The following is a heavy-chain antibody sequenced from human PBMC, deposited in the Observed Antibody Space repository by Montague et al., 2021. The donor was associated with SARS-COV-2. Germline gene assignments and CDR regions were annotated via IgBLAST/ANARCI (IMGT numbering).Heavy chain of an antibody. V-gene: IGHV3-30*04. Sequence: SLRLSCAASGFTFSSYAMHWVRQAPGKGPKWVAVISTCVSKKYSDHSLKGRFHISRDTSKNTLSLQLNGLRVEDAGLYYCAKDQGIGYSDFDYWGQGTLVTVSS. CDR3: AKDQGIGYSDFDY. J-gene: IGHJ4*02. CDR1: GFTFSSYA. CDR2: ISTCVSKK. D-gene: IGHD2-15*01.